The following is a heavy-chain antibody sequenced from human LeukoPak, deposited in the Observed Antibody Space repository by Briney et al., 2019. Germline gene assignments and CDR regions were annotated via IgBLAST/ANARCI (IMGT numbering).Heavy chain of an antibody. J-gene: IGHJ4*02. Sequence: PGGSLRLSCAASGFTFSHYALRWVRQAPGKGLEWVALISYDGSNKYYADSVKGRFTISRDNSKNTLYLQMDSLRVEDTAVYYCARDRVVLMVYAYLDYWGQGTLVTVSS. D-gene: IGHD2-8*01. CDR3: ARDRVVLMVYAYLDY. V-gene: IGHV3-30-3*01. CDR1: GFTFSHYA. CDR2: ISYDGSNK.